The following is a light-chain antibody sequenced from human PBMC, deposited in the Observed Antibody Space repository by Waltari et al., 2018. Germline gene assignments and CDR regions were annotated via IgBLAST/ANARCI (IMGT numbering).Light chain of an antibody. J-gene: IGKJ4*01. Sequence: DIQISHTPPAMSASVGDRVTITSRASQDITTYLAWFQQRPGQVPKRLIYAAASWQSGVPSRFSGSGSGREFALTISSLQPEDSATYYCLQHHSYPLTFGGGTKVEIK. V-gene: IGKV1-17*03. CDR3: LQHHSYPLT. CDR1: QDITTY. CDR2: AAA.